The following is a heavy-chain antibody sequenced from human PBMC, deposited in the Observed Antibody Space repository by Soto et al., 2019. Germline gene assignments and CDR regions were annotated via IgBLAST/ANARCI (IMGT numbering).Heavy chain of an antibody. CDR3: VLGQNDAFDI. CDR2: IYPGDSDT. Sequence: GVWYNFVSYGGGRVRQMPGKGLEWMGTIYPGDSDTRYSPSFQGQVTISADKSISTAYLQWSSLKASDTAMYYCVLGQNDAFDIWGQGTMVTVSS. J-gene: IGHJ3*02. V-gene: IGHV5-51*01. CDR1: WYNFVSYG. D-gene: IGHD1-26*01.